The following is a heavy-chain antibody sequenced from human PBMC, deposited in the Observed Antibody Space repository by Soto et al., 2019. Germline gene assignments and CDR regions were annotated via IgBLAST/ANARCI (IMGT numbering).Heavy chain of an antibody. Sequence: SETLSLTCTVSGDSISSGDYYWSWIRQPPGKGLEWIGYIYYSGSTYYNPSLRSRVTISVDTSKNQFSLKLSSVTAADTAVYYCARYGSGECNRGSCYSPFDYWGQGTLVTVSS. CDR2: IYYSGST. CDR3: ARYGSGECNRGSCYSPFDY. J-gene: IGHJ4*02. D-gene: IGHD2-15*01. CDR1: GDSISSGDYY. V-gene: IGHV4-30-4*01.